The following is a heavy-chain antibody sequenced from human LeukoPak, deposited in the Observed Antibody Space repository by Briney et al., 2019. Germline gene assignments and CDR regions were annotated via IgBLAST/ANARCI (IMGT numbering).Heavy chain of an antibody. D-gene: IGHD2-2*01. CDR1: GGSTGSGRYY. CDR2: IYNSWST. J-gene: IGHJ4*02. Sequence: SETLSLTCTVSGGSTGSGRYYWAWIRQPPGKGLEWIGSIYNSWSTSYNPSLKSRVAMSVDTSKNQFSLRLSSVTAADTAVYYCARNITSLIPAGYFDYWGQGTLVAVSS. CDR3: ARNITSLIPAGYFDY. V-gene: IGHV4-39*01.